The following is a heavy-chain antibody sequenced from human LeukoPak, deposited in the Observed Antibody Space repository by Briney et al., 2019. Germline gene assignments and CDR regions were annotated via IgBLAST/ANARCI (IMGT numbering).Heavy chain of an antibody. CDR1: GFTFSSYA. CDR2: ISYDGSNK. CDR3: ASRYGDYFFKFMLN. J-gene: IGHJ4*02. Sequence: GGSLRLSCAASGFTFSSYAMHWVRQAPGKGLEWVAVISYDGSNKYYADSVKGRFTISRDNSKNTLYLQMNSLRAEDTAVYYCASRYGDYFFKFMLNWGQGTLVTVSS. D-gene: IGHD4-17*01. V-gene: IGHV3-30-3*01.